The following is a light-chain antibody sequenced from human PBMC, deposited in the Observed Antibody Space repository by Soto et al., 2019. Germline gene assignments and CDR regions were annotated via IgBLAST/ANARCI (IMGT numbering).Light chain of an antibody. V-gene: IGLV2-8*01. Sequence: QSALTQPPSASGSPGQSVTISCTGTISDVGAYKYVSWYQQYPGKAPKLMIYEVTKRPSGVPDRFSGSKSGNTASLTVSGLQAKDEADYYCTSYVGNDIWVFGGGTKVTVL. CDR2: EVT. J-gene: IGLJ3*02. CDR1: ISDVGAYKY. CDR3: TSYVGNDIWV.